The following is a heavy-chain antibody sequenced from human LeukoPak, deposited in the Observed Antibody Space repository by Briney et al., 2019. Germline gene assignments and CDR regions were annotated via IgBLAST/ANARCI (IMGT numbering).Heavy chain of an antibody. J-gene: IGHJ4*02. CDR1: GFTFSSYA. Sequence: SGGSLRLSCAASGFTFSSYAMSWVRQAPGKGLEWVSAISGSGGSTYYADSVKGRFTISRDNSKNTLYLQMNSLRAEDTAVYYCAKDVASMVRGDTFDYWGQGTLVTVSS. CDR2: ISGSGGST. CDR3: AKDVASMVRGDTFDY. D-gene: IGHD3-10*01. V-gene: IGHV3-23*01.